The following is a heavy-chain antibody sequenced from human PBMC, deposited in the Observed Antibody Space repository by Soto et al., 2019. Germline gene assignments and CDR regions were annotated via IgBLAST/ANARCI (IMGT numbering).Heavy chain of an antibody. V-gene: IGHV1-69*01. CDR2: IIAIIDTT. Sequence: QVELVQSGAEVKKPGSSVKVSCKASGVTFSSYAINWVRQAPGQGLEWIGGIIAIIDTTNYAQKFQGRVKVTADESTRTTYMELSSLRSEDTAVYYCVRGRDGYNSYYFDHWGPGTQVAVSS. CDR1: GVTFSSYA. J-gene: IGHJ4*02. D-gene: IGHD5-12*01. CDR3: VRGRDGYNSYYFDH.